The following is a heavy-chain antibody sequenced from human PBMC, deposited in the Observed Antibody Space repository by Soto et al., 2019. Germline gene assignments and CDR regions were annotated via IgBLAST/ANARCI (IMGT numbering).Heavy chain of an antibody. D-gene: IGHD3-10*01. V-gene: IGHV3-30*04. J-gene: IGHJ3*01. Sequence: GGSLRLSCTASGFIFSTYAMYWVRQAPGKGLEWVAIISYDGSNNYYADSVKGRLTVSRDNSKNTLYLQMHSLRAEDTAVYYCARDGGGFGELLLNSYDAFDLWGQGKLVTVSS. CDR3: ARDGGGFGELLLNSYDAFDL. CDR1: GFIFSTYA. CDR2: ISYDGSNN.